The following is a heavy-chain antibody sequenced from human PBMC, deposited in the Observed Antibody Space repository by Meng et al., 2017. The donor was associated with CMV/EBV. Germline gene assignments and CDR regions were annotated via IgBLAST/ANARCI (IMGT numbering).Heavy chain of an antibody. CDR2: ISSSSSYI. Sequence: GGSLRLSCAASGFTFSSYSMNWVRQAPGKGLEWVSSISSSSSYIYYADSVKGRFTISRDNAKNSLYLQMNSLRAEDTAVYYCTREVHYGGIPSPFAFDIWGQGTMVTVSS. CDR3: TREVHYGGIPSPFAFDI. J-gene: IGHJ3*02. CDR1: GFTFSSYS. D-gene: IGHD4-23*01. V-gene: IGHV3-21*01.